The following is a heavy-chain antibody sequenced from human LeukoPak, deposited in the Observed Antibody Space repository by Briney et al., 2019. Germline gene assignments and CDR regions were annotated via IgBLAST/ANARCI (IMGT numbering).Heavy chain of an antibody. CDR2: ISYDGSNK. CDR1: GFTFSSYG. Sequence: GGSLRLPCAASGFTFSSYGMHWVRQAPGKGLEWVAVISYDGSNKYYADSVKGRFTISRDNSKNTLYLQMNSLRAEDTAVYYCAKDVESFDYWGQGTLVTVSS. CDR3: AKDVESFDY. D-gene: IGHD1-1*01. J-gene: IGHJ4*02. V-gene: IGHV3-30*18.